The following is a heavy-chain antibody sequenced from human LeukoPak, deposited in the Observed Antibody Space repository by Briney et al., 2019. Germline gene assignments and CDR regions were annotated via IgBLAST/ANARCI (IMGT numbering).Heavy chain of an antibody. CDR1: GFTFSSYE. CDR3: ATSQAYYDILTGYYRSDYFDY. Sequence: GGSLRLSCAASGFTFSSYEMHWVRQAPRKGLEWVSYISSSGSTIYYADSVKGQFTISRDNAKNSLYLQMNSLRAEDTAVYYCATSQAYYDILTGYYRSDYFDYWGQGTLVTVSS. CDR2: ISSSGSTI. D-gene: IGHD3-9*01. V-gene: IGHV3-48*03. J-gene: IGHJ4*02.